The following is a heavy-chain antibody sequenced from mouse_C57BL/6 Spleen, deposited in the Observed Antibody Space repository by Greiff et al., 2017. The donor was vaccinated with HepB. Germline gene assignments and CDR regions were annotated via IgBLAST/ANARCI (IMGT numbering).Heavy chain of an antibody. CDR1: GYSFTGYY. J-gene: IGHJ2*01. CDR2: INPSTGGT. V-gene: IGHV1-42*01. Sequence: VQLQQSGPELVKPGASVKISCKASGYSFTGYYMNWLKQSPEKSLEWIGEINPSTGGTTYNQKFKAKATLTVDKSSSTAYMQLKSLTSEDSAVYYCAKGYYFDYWGQGTTLTVSS. CDR3: AKGYYFDY.